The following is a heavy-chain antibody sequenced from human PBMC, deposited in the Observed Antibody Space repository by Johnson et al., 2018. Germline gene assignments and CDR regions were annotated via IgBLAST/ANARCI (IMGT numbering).Heavy chain of an antibody. Sequence: QVQLGQSGGGVVQPGRSLRLSCAASGFTFSSYAMHWVRQAPGKGLEWVAVISYDGSNKYYADSVKGRFTISRDNSKNTLYLQRNSLRAEDTAVYYCAREMGGYSSSWYRYYYYYMDVWGKGTTVTVSS. V-gene: IGHV3-30-3*01. D-gene: IGHD6-13*01. CDR3: AREMGGYSSSWYRYYYYYMDV. J-gene: IGHJ6*03. CDR1: GFTFSSYA. CDR2: ISYDGSNK.